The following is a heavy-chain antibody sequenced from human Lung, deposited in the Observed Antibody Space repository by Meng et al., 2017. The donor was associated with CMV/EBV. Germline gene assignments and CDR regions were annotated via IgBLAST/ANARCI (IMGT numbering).Heavy chain of an antibody. CDR1: GYTFGSYG. D-gene: IGHD2-15*01. V-gene: IGHV1-18*01. CDR3: ASGTPGRSYCDY. CDR2: FVNYVDT. Sequence: QLHLLQSGPEVKKPGASVRVSCNDSGYTFGSYGICWVRQAPGQGLEWMGWFVNYVDTYPAPKFQGRVTMTTDTHTNTAFMELRSLTSDDTAVYYCASGTPGRSYCDYWGQGTLVTVSS. J-gene: IGHJ4*02.